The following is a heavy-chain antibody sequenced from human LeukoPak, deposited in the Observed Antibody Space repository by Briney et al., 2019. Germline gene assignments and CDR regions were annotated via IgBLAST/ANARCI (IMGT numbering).Heavy chain of an antibody. V-gene: IGHV4-34*01. Sequence: SETLSLTCAVYGGSFSGYYWSWIRQPPGKGLEWIGEINHSGSTNYNPSLKSRVTISVDTSKNQFSLKLSSVTAVDTAVYYCAGSGWYPPFDYWGQGTLVTVSS. J-gene: IGHJ4*02. D-gene: IGHD6-19*01. CDR2: INHSGST. CDR3: AGSGWYPPFDY. CDR1: GGSFSGYY.